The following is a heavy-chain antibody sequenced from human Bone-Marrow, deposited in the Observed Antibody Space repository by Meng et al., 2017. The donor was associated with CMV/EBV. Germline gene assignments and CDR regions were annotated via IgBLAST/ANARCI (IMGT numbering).Heavy chain of an antibody. D-gene: IGHD2-2*01. J-gene: IGHJ6*01. CDR1: GGTFSSYA. CDR3: ATNPRVVPAAGEYYYGMDV. CDR2: IIPILGIA. Sequence: SVKGSCKASGGTFSSYAISWVRQAPGQGLEWMGGIIPILGIANYAQKFQGRVTITADNSTSTAYMELSSLRSEDTAVYYCATNPRVVPAAGEYYYGMDVWGQGTTVTVSS. V-gene: IGHV1-69*10.